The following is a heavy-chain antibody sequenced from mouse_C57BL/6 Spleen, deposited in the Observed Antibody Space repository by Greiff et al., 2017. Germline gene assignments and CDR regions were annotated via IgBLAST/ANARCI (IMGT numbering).Heavy chain of an antibody. CDR2: ISNGGGST. V-gene: IGHV5-12*01. J-gene: IGHJ3*01. CDR3: ARQEFAY. Sequence: EVQLQESGGGLVQPGGSLKLSCAASGFTFSDYYMYWVRQTPEKRLEWVAYISNGGGSTYYPDTVKGRFTISRDNAKNTLYLQMSRLKSEDTAMYYCARQEFAYWGQGTLVTVSA. CDR1: GFTFSDYY.